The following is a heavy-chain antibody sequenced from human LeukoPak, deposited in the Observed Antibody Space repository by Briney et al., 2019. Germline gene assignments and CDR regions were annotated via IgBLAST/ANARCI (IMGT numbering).Heavy chain of an antibody. CDR3: ARGSSGYCSSTSCQYYYYGMDV. D-gene: IGHD2-2*01. CDR2: INHSGST. J-gene: IGHJ6*02. Sequence: PSETLSLTCAVYGGSFSGYYWSWIRQPPGKGLEWIGEINHSGSTNYNPSLKSRVTISVDTSKNQFSLKLSSVTAADTAVYYCARGSSGYCSSTSCQYYYYGMDVWGQGTTVTVSS. CDR1: GGSFSGYY. V-gene: IGHV4-34*01.